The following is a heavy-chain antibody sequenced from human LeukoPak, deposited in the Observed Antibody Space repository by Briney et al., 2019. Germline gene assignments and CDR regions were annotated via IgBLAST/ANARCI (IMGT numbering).Heavy chain of an antibody. V-gene: IGHV3-20*04. Sequence: PGGSLRLSCAASGFTFDDYGMSWVRQAPGKGLEWVSGINWNGGSTGYADSVKGRFTISRDNAKNSLYLQMNSLRAEDTALYYCARARRAPMVRGVINWFDPRGQGTLVTVSS. J-gene: IGHJ5*02. CDR3: ARARRAPMVRGVINWFDP. CDR1: GFTFDDYG. CDR2: INWNGGST. D-gene: IGHD3-10*01.